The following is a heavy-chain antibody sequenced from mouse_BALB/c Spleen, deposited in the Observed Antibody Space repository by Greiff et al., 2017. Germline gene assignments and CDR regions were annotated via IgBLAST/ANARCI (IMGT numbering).Heavy chain of an antibody. CDR3: ARRGYRGYADY. V-gene: IGHV1-9*01. J-gene: IGHJ2*01. D-gene: IGHD2-14*01. CDR1: GYTFSSYW. CDR2: ILPGSGST. Sequence: QVQLKESGAELMKPGASVKISCKATGYTFSSYWIEWVKQRPGHGLEWIGEILPGSGSTNYNEKFKGKATFTADTSSNTAYMQLSSLTSEDSAVYYCARRGYRGYADYWGQGTTLTVSS.